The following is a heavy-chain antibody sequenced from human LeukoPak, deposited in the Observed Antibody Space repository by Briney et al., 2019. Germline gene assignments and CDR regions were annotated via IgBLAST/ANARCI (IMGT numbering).Heavy chain of an antibody. CDR2: ISGSGGTT. CDR3: AKGQQWLVY. Sequence: GGSLRLSCAAAGFTFSSYAMSWVHLAPGKGLEWVSAISGSGGTTYYADSVKGRFTISRDNSKNTRYLQMNSLRAEDTAVYYCAKGQQWLVYWGQGTLVTVSS. V-gene: IGHV3-23*01. CDR1: GFTFSSYA. J-gene: IGHJ4*02. D-gene: IGHD6-19*01.